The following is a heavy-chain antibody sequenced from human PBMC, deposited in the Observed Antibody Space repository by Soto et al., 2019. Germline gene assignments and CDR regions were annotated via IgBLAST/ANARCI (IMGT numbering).Heavy chain of an antibody. CDR3: AKDPSPQPTTVVTPGWFDP. J-gene: IGHJ5*02. D-gene: IGHD4-17*01. V-gene: IGHV4-31*03. CDR1: GGSIRNGGYY. Sequence: SETLSLTCTVSGGSIRNGGYYWSWIRQHPGKGLEWIGYIYYTGTTYYNPSFKGRVIISVDLSKGQFSLKLSSVTAADTAFYYGAKDPSPQPTTVVTPGWFDPWGQGILVTVSS. CDR2: IYYTGTT.